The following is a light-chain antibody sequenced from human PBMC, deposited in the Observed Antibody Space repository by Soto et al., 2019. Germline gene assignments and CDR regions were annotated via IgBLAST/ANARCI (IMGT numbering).Light chain of an antibody. CDR1: QDIGNY. V-gene: IGKV1-33*01. J-gene: IGKJ2*01. CDR2: DAS. CDR3: HQYDTLPPYT. Sequence: DIQMTQSPSSLSASVGDRVTIACQANQDIGNYLNWYQQKPGKAPRLLIYDASNLEIGVPSRFSGSGSGTDFTFTISNLQPEDIATYYCHQYDTLPPYTFGQGTKVELK.